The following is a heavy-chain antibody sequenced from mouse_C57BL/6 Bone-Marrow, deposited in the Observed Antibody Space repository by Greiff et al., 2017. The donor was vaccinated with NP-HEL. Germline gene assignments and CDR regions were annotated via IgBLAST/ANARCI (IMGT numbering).Heavy chain of an antibody. CDR2: INPSSGYT. CDR1: GYTFTSYW. D-gene: IGHD2-5*01. Sequence: QVQLQQSGAELAKPGASVKLSCKASGYTFTSYWMHWVKQRPGQGLEWIGYINPSSGYTKYNQKFKDKATLTADKSSSTAYMQLSSLTYEDSAVYYCGYSNPYWYFDVWGTGTTVTVSS. J-gene: IGHJ1*03. CDR3: GYSNPYWYFDV. V-gene: IGHV1-7*01.